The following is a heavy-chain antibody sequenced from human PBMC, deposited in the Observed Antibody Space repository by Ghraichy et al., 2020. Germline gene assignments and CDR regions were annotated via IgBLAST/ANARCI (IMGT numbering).Heavy chain of an antibody. V-gene: IGHV1-2*04. Sequence: ASVKVSCKASGYTFTGYYMHWVRQAPGQGLEWMGWINPNSGGTNYAQKFQGWVTMTRDTSISTAYMELSRLRSDDTAVYYCARGKRAKVVVRGDSREIDYWGQGTLVTVSS. CDR2: INPNSGGT. CDR3: ARGKRAKVVVRGDSREIDY. CDR1: GYTFTGYY. J-gene: IGHJ4*02. D-gene: IGHD3-10*01.